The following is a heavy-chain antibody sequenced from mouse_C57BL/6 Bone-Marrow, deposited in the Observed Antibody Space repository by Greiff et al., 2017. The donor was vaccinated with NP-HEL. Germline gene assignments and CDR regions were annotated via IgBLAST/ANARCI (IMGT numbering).Heavy chain of an antibody. CDR1: GFSLSTSGMG. CDR2: IYWDDDK. J-gene: IGHJ1*03. V-gene: IGHV8-12*01. Sequence: QVQLQQSGPGILQSSQTLSLTCSFSGFSLSTSGMGVSWIRQPSGKGLEWLAHIYWDDDKCYNPSLKRRLTISKDTSRNQVFIKSTRVDTADTATYYCARRAIYYGPYGYFDVWGTGTTVTVSA. D-gene: IGHD2-1*01. CDR3: ARRAIYYGPYGYFDV.